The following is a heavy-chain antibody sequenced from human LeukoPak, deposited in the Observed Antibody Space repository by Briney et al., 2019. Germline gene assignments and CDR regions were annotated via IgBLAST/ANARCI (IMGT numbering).Heavy chain of an antibody. CDR1: GFTFSSYA. V-gene: IGHV3-23*01. CDR3: AKDGGKVGATTYFQH. J-gene: IGHJ1*01. CDR2: ISGSGGST. Sequence: GGSLRLSCAASGFTFSSYAMSWVRQAPGKGLEWVSAISGSGGSTYYADSVKGRFTISRDNSKNTLYLQMNSLRAEDTAVYYCAKDGGKVGATTYFQHWGQGTLVTVSS. D-gene: IGHD1-26*01.